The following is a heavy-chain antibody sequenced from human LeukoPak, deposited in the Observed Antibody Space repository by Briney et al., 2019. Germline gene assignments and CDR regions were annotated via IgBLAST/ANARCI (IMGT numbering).Heavy chain of an antibody. CDR2: INWNGGST. D-gene: IGHD2-2*01. J-gene: IGHJ5*02. V-gene: IGHV3-20*04. CDR1: RFTFDDYG. Sequence: GGSLRLSCAASRFTFDDYGMSWVRQAPGKGLEWVSGINWNGGSTGYADSVKGRFTISRDNAKNSLYLQMNSLRAEDTALYYCASWGAYCSSTSCPNWFDPWGQGTLVTVSS. CDR3: ASWGAYCSSTSCPNWFDP.